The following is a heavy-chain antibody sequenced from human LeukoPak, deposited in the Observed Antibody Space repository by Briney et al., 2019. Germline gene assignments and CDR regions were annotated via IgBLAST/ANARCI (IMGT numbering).Heavy chain of an antibody. J-gene: IGHJ4*02. CDR2: ISSSSSSYI. CDR3: ASPPPIVAQQLAYYFDY. V-gene: IGHV3-21*01. D-gene: IGHD6-13*01. CDR1: GFTFSSYS. Sequence: GGSLRLSCAASGFTFSSYSMNWVRQAPGKGLEWVSSISSSSSSYIYYADSVKGRFTISRDNAKNSLYLQMNSLRAEDTAVYYCASPPPIVAQQLAYYFDYWGQGTLVTVSS.